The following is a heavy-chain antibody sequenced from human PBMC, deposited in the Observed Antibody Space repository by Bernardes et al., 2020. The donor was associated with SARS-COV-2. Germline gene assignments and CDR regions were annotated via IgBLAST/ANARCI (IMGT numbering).Heavy chain of an antibody. CDR1: GCSISSYY. Sequence: SETLSLTCTVSGCSISSYYWSWIRQPPGKGLEWIGYIYYSGSTNYNPSLKSRVTISVDTSKNQFSLQLSYVTAADTAVYYCARANVRGYSYGWAFDYWGQGTLVTVSS. CDR3: ARANVRGYSYGWAFDY. V-gene: IGHV4-59*01. CDR2: IYYSGST. D-gene: IGHD5-18*01. J-gene: IGHJ4*02.